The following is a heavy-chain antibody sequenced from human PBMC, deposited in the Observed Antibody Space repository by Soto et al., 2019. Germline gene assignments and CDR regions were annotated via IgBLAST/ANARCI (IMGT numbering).Heavy chain of an antibody. D-gene: IGHD2-15*01. CDR3: ARSYCSGGSCYVGAFDI. V-gene: IGHV3-66*01. CDR2: IYSGGST. Sequence: EVQLVESGGGLVQPGGSLRLSCAASGFTVSSNYMSWVRQAPGKGLEWVSVIYSGGSTYYADSVKGRFTISRENSTNTLYLQMNSLRAEDTAVYYCARSYCSGGSCYVGAFDIWGQGTMVTVSS. CDR1: GFTVSSNY. J-gene: IGHJ3*02.